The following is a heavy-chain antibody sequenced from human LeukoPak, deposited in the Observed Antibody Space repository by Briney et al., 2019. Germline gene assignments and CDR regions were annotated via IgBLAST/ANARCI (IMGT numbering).Heavy chain of an antibody. D-gene: IGHD2-21*01. V-gene: IGHV3-7*01. CDR3: ARVFIVGSRSVFDF. Sequence: GGSLRLSCAASGFTFSNYWMSWVRLAPGKGLEWVANIKQDGSEKYYVDSVEGRFTISRDNAKNLLSLQMNSLRAEDSAVYHCARVFIVGSRSVFDFWGQGTLVTVSS. J-gene: IGHJ4*02. CDR1: GFTFSNYW. CDR2: IKQDGSEK.